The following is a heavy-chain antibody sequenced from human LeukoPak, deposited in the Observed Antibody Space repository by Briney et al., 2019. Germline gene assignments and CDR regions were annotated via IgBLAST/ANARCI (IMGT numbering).Heavy chain of an antibody. CDR1: GDSFSSHY. Sequence: SETLSLTCTVSGDSFSSHYWTWIRQPPGKGLEWIGYISYIGSTNYNPSLKSRVTISIDTSKNQFSLKLSSVTAADTAVYYCARDLVTVTKGFDIWGQGAMVSVSS. J-gene: IGHJ3*02. CDR2: ISYIGST. V-gene: IGHV4-59*11. D-gene: IGHD4-17*01. CDR3: ARDLVTVTKGFDI.